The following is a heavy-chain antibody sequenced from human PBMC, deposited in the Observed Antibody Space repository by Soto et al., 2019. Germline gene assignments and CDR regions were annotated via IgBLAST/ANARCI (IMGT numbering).Heavy chain of an antibody. D-gene: IGHD3-3*01. J-gene: IGHJ6*02. CDR3: ARDPPRESTIFGPIAGDYYYYGMDV. V-gene: IGHV1-3*01. Sequence: GASVKVSCKASGYTFTSYAMHWVRQAPGQRLEWMGWINAGNGNTKYSQKFQGRVTITRDTSASTAYMELSSLRSEDTAVYYCARDPPRESTIFGPIAGDYYYYGMDVWGQGTTVTVSS. CDR2: INAGNGNT. CDR1: GYTFTSYA.